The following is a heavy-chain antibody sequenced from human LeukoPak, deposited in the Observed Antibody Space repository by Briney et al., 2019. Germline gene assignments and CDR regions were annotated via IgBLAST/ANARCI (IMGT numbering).Heavy chain of an antibody. CDR1: GGSISSSSYY. V-gene: IGHV4-61*02. J-gene: IGHJ4*02. CDR2: IYTSGST. Sequence: SETLSLTCTVSGGSISSSSYYWGWIRQPAGKGLEWIGRIYTSGSTNYNPSLKSRVTMSVDTSKNQFSLKLSSVTAADTAVYYCASVDTAMVFYYWGQGTLVTVSS. CDR3: ASVDTAMVFYY. D-gene: IGHD5-18*01.